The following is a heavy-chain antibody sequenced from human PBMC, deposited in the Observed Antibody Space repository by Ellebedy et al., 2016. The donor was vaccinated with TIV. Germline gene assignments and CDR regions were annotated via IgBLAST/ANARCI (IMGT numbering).Heavy chain of an antibody. D-gene: IGHD3-9*01. V-gene: IGHV4-39*01. CDR3: ARHALRGLRYFDWLSGGDY. J-gene: IGHJ4*02. CDR2: IYYSGST. CDR1: GFTLSNYT. Sequence: GSLRLSXAASGFTLSNYTMNWVRQAPGKGLEWIGSIYYSGSTYYNPSLKSRVTISVDTSKNQFSLKLSSVTAADTAVYYCARHALRGLRYFDWLSGGDYWGQGTLVTVSS.